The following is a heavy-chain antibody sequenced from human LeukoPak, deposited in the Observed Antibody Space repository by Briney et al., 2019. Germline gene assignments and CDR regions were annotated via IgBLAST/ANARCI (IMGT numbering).Heavy chain of an antibody. V-gene: IGHV4-39*01. CDR2: IYYGGST. D-gene: IGHD2-15*01. CDR1: GASISSASDY. Sequence: SETLSLTCAVSGASISSASDYWGWIPQPPGKGLEWLGSIYYGGSTYDNPSLRSRVTISVDTSKNQFSLKLTSVTAADTAVYYCARIGGGSWRNPGYWFDPWGQGNLVTVSS. J-gene: IGHJ5*02. CDR3: ARIGGGSWRNPGYWFDP.